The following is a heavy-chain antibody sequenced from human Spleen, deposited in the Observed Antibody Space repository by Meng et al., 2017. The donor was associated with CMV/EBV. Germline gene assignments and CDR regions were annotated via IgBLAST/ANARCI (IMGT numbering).Heavy chain of an antibody. CDR1: RYTFTTYS. CDR2: INPSSGST. V-gene: IGHV1-46*01. CDR3: ARGIVTATLGDAFDI. Sequence: SRYTFTTYSIHWVRQAPGQGLEWMGTINPSSGSTDYAQNFQGRVTMTRDTSTSTVYVELSSLRSEDTAVYYCARGIVTATLGDAFDIWGPGTMVTVSS. D-gene: IGHD3-16*01. J-gene: IGHJ3*02.